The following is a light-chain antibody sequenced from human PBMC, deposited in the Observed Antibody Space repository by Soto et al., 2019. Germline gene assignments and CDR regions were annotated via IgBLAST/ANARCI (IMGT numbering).Light chain of an antibody. CDR1: QSISGN. Sequence: EIVMTQSPATLSVSPGERATLSCRASQSISGNLAWYQQKPGQAPRLLIYGASTRATGIPARFSGSGSGTVFTLTISSLQSEDFAVYFCQQYNIWPLTFGGGTKVEIK. CDR3: QQYNIWPLT. V-gene: IGKV3-15*01. CDR2: GAS. J-gene: IGKJ4*01.